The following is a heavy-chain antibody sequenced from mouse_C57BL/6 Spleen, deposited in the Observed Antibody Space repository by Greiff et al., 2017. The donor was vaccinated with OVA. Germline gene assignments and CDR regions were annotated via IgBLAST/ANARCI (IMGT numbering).Heavy chain of an antibody. J-gene: IGHJ1*03. D-gene: IGHD2-1*01. Sequence: QVTLKESGPGILQSSQTLSLTCSFSGFSLSTSGMGVSWIRQPSGKGLEWLAHIYWDDDKRYNPSLKSRLTISKDTSRNQLFLKITSVDTADTATYYCARRPIYYGNYWYFDVWGTGTTVTVSS. CDR3: ARRPIYYGNYWYFDV. V-gene: IGHV8-12*01. CDR2: IYWDDDK. CDR1: GFSLSTSGMG.